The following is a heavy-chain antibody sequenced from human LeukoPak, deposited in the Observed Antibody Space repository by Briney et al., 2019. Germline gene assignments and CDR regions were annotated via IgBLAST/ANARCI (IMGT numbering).Heavy chain of an antibody. D-gene: IGHD2-21*01. CDR2: VYYSGST. CDR1: GDAISGYY. Sequence: SEILSLTCSVSGDAISGYYWSWIRQSPGQGLEWIGYVYYSGSTNYNPSLKSRAAISIDTSKNQFSLNLTSVTAADTAVYYCASGWLRYYYFDTWGQGTLVTVSS. J-gene: IGHJ4*02. V-gene: IGHV4-59*01. CDR3: ASGWLRYYYFDT.